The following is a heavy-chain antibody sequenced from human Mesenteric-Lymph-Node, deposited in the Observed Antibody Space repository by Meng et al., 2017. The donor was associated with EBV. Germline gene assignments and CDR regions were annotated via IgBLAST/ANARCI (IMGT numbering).Heavy chain of an antibody. CDR3: ASGGVRDPSPPY. CDR1: VDSISNSNW. D-gene: IGHD3-16*01. V-gene: IGHV4-4*02. J-gene: IGHJ1*01. CDR2: IYYTGST. Sequence: QVQLQGLGPGLVKPSGPLSLTCAVSVDSISNSNWWSWVRQPPGKGLEWIGEIYYTGSTNYNPSLKSRVSMSVDKSKNEFSLEVNSVTAADTAVYYCASGGVRDPSPPYWGQGALVTVSS.